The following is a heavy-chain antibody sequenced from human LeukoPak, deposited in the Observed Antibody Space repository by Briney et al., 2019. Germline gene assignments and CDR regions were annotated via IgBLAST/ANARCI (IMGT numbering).Heavy chain of an antibody. CDR1: GGSFSGYY. Sequence: SETLSLTCAVYGGSFSGYYWGWIRQPPGKGLEWIGSIYYSGSTYYNPSLKSRVTISVDTSKNQFSLKLSSVTAADTAVYYCARHTRRYSGSYYTSWFDPWGQGTLVTVSS. J-gene: IGHJ5*02. CDR2: IYYSGST. V-gene: IGHV4-39*01. CDR3: ARHTRRYSGSYYTSWFDP. D-gene: IGHD1-26*01.